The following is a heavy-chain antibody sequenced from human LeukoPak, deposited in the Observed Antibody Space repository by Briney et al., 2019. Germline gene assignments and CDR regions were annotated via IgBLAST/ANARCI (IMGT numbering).Heavy chain of an antibody. Sequence: ASVKVSCKASGGTFSSYAISWVRQAPGQGLGWMGGIIPIFGTANYAQKFQGRVTITADESTSTAYMELSSLRSEDTAVYYCARDGYYGSGGHRSAWFDPWGQGTLVTVSS. CDR3: ARDGYYGSGGHRSAWFDP. J-gene: IGHJ5*02. CDR2: IIPIFGTA. CDR1: GGTFSSYA. V-gene: IGHV1-69*13. D-gene: IGHD3-10*01.